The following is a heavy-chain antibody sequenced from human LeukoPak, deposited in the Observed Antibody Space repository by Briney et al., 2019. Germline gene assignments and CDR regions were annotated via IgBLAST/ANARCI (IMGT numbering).Heavy chain of an antibody. CDR1: GYTFTAYY. D-gene: IGHD3-3*01. V-gene: IGHV1-2*02. J-gene: IGHJ4*02. CDR2: INPNSGGT. CDR3: ARDGRIFGVVGD. Sequence: ASVKVSCKTSGYTFTAYYMHWVRQAPGQGLEWMGWINPNSGGTNYAQKFQGRVTMTRDTSISTAYMELSRLRSDDTAVYYCARDGRIFGVVGDWGQGTLVTVSS.